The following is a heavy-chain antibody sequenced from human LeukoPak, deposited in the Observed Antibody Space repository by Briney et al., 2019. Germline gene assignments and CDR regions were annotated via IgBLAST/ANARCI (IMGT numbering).Heavy chain of an antibody. V-gene: IGHV1-2*02. Sequence: GASVKVSCKASGYTFTGYYMHWVRQAPGQGLEWMGWINPNSGGTNYAQKFQGRVTMTRDTSISTAYMELSRLRSDDTAVYYCASRRLSGYSGYDYDYWGQGTLVTVSS. J-gene: IGHJ4*02. D-gene: IGHD5-12*01. CDR3: ASRRLSGYSGYDYDY. CDR2: INPNSGGT. CDR1: GYTFTGYY.